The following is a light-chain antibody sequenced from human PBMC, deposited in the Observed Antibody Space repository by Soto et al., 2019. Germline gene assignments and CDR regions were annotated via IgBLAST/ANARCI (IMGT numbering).Light chain of an antibody. Sequence: EIVLTQSPGTLSLSPGERATLSCRASQSVSSSYLARYQQKPGQAPRLLIYGASSRATGIPDRFSGSVSGTDFTLTISRLEPEDFAVYYCQQYGSSQYTFGQGTKLEIK. V-gene: IGKV3-20*01. CDR2: GAS. CDR1: QSVSSSY. J-gene: IGKJ2*01. CDR3: QQYGSSQYT.